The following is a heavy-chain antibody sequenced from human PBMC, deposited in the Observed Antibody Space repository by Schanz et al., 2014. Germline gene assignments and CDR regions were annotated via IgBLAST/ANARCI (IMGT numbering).Heavy chain of an antibody. CDR1: GGTFSSFG. Sequence: VQLEQSGAEVKKPGSSVKVSCKASGGTFSSFGINWVRQAPGQGLEWMGRIIPILGIANYAQKFQGRVTITADKSTSTAYMELTSLRSEDTAVYYCAGTYCSSTSCYTGYYYMDVWGKGTTVTVSS. D-gene: IGHD2-2*02. CDR2: IIPILGIA. V-gene: IGHV1-69*02. J-gene: IGHJ6*03. CDR3: AGTYCSSTSCYTGYYYMDV.